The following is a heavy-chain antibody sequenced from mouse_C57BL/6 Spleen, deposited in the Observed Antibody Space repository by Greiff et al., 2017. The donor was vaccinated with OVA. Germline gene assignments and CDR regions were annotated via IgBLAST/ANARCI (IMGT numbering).Heavy chain of an antibody. CDR3: ARENYYGSSRGYFDV. D-gene: IGHD1-1*01. J-gene: IGHJ1*03. CDR1: GYTFTDPT. CDR2: IYPRDGST. V-gene: IGHV1-78*01. Sequence: QVQLQQSDAELVKPGASVKISCKVSGYTFTDPTIHWMKQRPEQGLEWIGYIYPRDGSTKYNEKFKGKATLTADKSSSTAYMQLNSLTSEDSAVYFCARENYYGSSRGYFDVWGTGTTVTVSS.